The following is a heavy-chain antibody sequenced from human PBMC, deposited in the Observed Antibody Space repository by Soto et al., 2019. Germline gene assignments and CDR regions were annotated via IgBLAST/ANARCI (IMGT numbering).Heavy chain of an antibody. D-gene: IGHD4-17*01. V-gene: IGHV2-5*01. Sequence: QITLKESGPTLVKPTQTLTLTCTFFGFSLSTSGVGVGWIRQPPGKALEWLALIYWNDDNRYSPSLKSRLTITKDTPKNPVVLTMTNMDPVDTATYYCAHRRGFYGDYGYYYYGMDGWGQGTTVTVSS. CDR3: AHRRGFYGDYGYYYYGMDG. CDR2: IYWNDDN. J-gene: IGHJ6*02. CDR1: GFSLSTSGVG.